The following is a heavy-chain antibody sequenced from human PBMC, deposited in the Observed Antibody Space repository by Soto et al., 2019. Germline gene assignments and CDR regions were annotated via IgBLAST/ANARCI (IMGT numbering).Heavy chain of an antibody. D-gene: IGHD6-19*01. CDR2: ITDTGGDA. Sequence: EVQLLESGGDLVQPGGPLRLSCVASGITFGNRAMSWVRQAPGEGLEWVSAITDTGGDAKYADSVRGRFAISRDNSKNTLYLQMNSLRAEDTAVYYCARGGRIRASGWFDYWGQGTLVTVSS. V-gene: IGHV3-23*01. J-gene: IGHJ4*02. CDR1: GITFGNRA. CDR3: ARGGRIRASGWFDY.